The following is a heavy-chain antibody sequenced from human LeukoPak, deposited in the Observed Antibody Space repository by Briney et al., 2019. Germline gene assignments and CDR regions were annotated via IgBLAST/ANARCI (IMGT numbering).Heavy chain of an antibody. CDR1: GYTFTDYY. D-gene: IGHD3-10*01. CDR3: AREYGSGSYYFTLLYYFDY. Sequence: ASVKVSCKTSGYTFTDYYMHWVRQAPGQGLEWMGWINTNTGNPTYAQGFTGRFVFSLDTSVSTAYLQISSLKAEDTAVYYCAREYGSGSYYFTLLYYFDYWGQGTLVTVSS. V-gene: IGHV7-4-1*02. J-gene: IGHJ4*02. CDR2: INTNTGNP.